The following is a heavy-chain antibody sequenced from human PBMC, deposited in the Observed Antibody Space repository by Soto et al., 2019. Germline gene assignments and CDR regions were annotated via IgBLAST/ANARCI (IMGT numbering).Heavy chain of an antibody. CDR2: ISYSASTI. J-gene: IGHJ4*02. D-gene: IGHD4-4*01. CDR1: GFTFSDYY. CDR3: AMGRSTVVTGLGY. Sequence: QVQLVESGGGLVKPGGSLRLSCAASGFTFSDYYMSWVRQAPGKGLEWVSYISYSASTIYYAESVKGRFTISRDNAKNSLYLQMDSLRAKDTAVYYCAMGRSTVVTGLGYWGQGTLVTVSS. V-gene: IGHV3-11*01.